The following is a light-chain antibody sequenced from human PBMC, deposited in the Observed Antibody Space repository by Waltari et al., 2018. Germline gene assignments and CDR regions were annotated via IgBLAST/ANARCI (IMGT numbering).Light chain of an antibody. Sequence: QAVVTQEPSLTVSPGGTVTLTCGSSTGAVTSGHYPYWFQQKPGQAPRTLIYDTSNKPSWTPARFSGSLLGGKAALTLSGAQPEDEAEYYCLLSYSGARPYVFGTGTKVTVL. J-gene: IGLJ1*01. V-gene: IGLV7-46*01. CDR2: DTS. CDR1: TGAVTSGHY. CDR3: LLSYSGARPYV.